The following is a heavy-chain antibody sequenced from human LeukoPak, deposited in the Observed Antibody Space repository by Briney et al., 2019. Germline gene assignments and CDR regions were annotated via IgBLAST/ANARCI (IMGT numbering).Heavy chain of an antibody. J-gene: IGHJ4*02. CDR3: ARPHFDSSGFEFDY. CDR2: IYPGDSDT. Sequence: GESLRLSCKGSGFSFSTYWISWVRQMPGKGLEWMGIIYPGDSDTRYSPSFQGQVTISADKSISTAYLQWSSLKASDTAMYYCARPHFDSSGFEFDYWGQGTLVTVSS. D-gene: IGHD3-22*01. CDR1: GFSFSTYW. V-gene: IGHV5-51*01.